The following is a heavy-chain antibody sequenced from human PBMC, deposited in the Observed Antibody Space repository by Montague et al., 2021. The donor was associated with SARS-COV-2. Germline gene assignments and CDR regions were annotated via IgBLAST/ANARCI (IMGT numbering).Heavy chain of an antibody. CDR2: IYYSGST. J-gene: IGHJ6*02. Sequence: SETLSLTCTVSGGAISSSSYYWGWIRQPPGKGLEWIGSIYYSGSTYYNLSLKSRVTISVDTSKNQFSLKLSSVTAAATSVYYCARDTRITMLVVVNRYGMDVWGQGTTVTVSS. CDR1: GGAISSSSYY. V-gene: IGHV4-39*07. D-gene: IGHD3-22*01. CDR3: ARDTRITMLVVVNRYGMDV.